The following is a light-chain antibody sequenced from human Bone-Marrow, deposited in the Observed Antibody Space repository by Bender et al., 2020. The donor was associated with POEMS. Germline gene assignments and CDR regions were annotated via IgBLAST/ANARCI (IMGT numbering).Light chain of an antibody. Sequence: QSALTQPASVSGSPGQSITISCTGTSSDVGGYDLVSWYQQHPGKAPKLLIYEDTKRPSGVSNRFSGSKSGNTASLTISGLQAEDEAHYYCSSYTGSTTFVIFGGGTKLTVV. CDR2: EDT. V-gene: IGLV2-23*02. J-gene: IGLJ2*01. CDR3: SSYTGSTTFVI. CDR1: SSDVGGYDL.